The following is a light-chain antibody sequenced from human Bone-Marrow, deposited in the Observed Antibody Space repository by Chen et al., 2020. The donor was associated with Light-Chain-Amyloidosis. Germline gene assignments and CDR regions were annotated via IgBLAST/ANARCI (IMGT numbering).Light chain of an antibody. Sequence: QSALTPPRAVSGSPGKSVTISCTGTSSYVGGYNYVSWYQQHPGKAPKLMIYDVSKRPSGVPDRFSGSKSGNTASLTISWLQAEDEDDYYCCSYAGSYTLYVFGTGTNVTVL. V-gene: IGLV2-11*01. J-gene: IGLJ1*01. CDR2: DVS. CDR3: CSYAGSYTLYV. CDR1: SSYVGGYNY.